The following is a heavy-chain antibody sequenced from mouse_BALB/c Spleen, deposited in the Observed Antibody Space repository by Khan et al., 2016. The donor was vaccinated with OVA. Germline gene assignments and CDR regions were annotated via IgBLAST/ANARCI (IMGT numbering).Heavy chain of an antibody. CDR3: TRSYDSYYFDY. CDR1: GYSFTCYW. CDR2: IYPGISDT. D-gene: IGHD2-4*01. J-gene: IGHJ2*01. Sequence: IQLVQSGTVLARPGASVKMSCKASGYSFTCYWMHWVKQRPGLGLEWIGAIYPGISDTRYNQKFKGKAKLTAVTSASTAYMELSSLTNDDSAVYYCTRSYDSYYFDYWGQGTLLTVSS. V-gene: IGHV1-5*01.